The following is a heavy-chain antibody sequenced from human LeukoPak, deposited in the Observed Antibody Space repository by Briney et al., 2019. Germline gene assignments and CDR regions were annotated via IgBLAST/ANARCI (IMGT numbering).Heavy chain of an antibody. CDR1: GGSISSSSYY. Sequence: SETLSLTCTVSGGSISSSSYYWSWIRQPPGKGLEWIGEINHSGSTNYNPSLKSRVTISVDTSKNQFSLKLSSVTAADTAVYYCATSVGEGITGTVNWFDPWGQGTLVTVSS. V-gene: IGHV4-39*07. J-gene: IGHJ5*02. CDR3: ATSVGEGITGTVNWFDP. CDR2: INHSGST. D-gene: IGHD1-7*01.